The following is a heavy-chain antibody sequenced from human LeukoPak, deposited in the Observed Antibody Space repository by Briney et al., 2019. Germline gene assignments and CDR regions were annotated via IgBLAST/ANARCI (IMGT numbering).Heavy chain of an antibody. CDR2: INPNSGDT. CDR3: ARAYRVRTRNWFDP. CDR1: GYTFSDYD. J-gene: IGHJ5*02. D-gene: IGHD3-16*02. V-gene: IGHV1-18*04. Sequence: ASVKVSCKASGYTFSDYDIHWVRQAPGQGLEWMGWINPNSGDTNYVQKLQGRVTMTTDTSTSTAYMELRSLRSDDTAVYYCARAYRVRTRNWFDPWGQGTLVTVSS.